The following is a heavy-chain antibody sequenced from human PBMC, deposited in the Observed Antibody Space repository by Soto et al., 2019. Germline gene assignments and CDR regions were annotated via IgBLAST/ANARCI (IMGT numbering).Heavy chain of an antibody. J-gene: IGHJ4*02. D-gene: IGHD2-15*01. CDR2: IYYSGST. CDR1: GGSISSGDYY. CDR3: ARDFCSGGSCYYDY. V-gene: IGHV4-30-4*01. Sequence: SETLSLTCTVSGGSISSGDYYWSWIRQPPGKGLEWIGYIYYSGSTYYNPSLKSRVTISVDTSKNQFSLKLSSVTAADTAVYYCARDFCSGGSCYYDYWGQGTLVT.